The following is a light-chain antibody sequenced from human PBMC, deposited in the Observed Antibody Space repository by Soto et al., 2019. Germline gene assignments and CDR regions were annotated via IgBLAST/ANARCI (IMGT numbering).Light chain of an antibody. CDR2: DVN. CDR3: SSYAGRSNVV. CDR1: SRDLGTYDF. Sequence: QSALTQPRSVSGSPGQSVTISCTGTSRDLGTYDFVSWYRHHPGKAPKLIIYDVNKRPSGVPDRFSGSKSGNTASLTISGLQADDEADYYCSSYAGRSNVVFGGGTKLTVL. J-gene: IGLJ2*01. V-gene: IGLV2-11*01.